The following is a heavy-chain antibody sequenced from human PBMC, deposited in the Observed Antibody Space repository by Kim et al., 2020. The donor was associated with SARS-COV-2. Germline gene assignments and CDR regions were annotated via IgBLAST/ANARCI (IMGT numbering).Heavy chain of an antibody. CDR2: INPSGGST. J-gene: IGHJ5*02. CDR1: GYTFTSYY. V-gene: IGHV1-46*01. CDR3: ARDAYGDYVRVWFDP. D-gene: IGHD4-17*01. Sequence: ASVKVSCKASGYTFTSYYMHWVRQAPGQGLEWMGIINPSGGSTSYAQKFQGRVTMTRDTSTSTVYMELSSLRSEDTAVYYCARDAYGDYVRVWFDPWGQGTLVTVSS.